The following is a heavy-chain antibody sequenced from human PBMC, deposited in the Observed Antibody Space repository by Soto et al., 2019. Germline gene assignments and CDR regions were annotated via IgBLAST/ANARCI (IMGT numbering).Heavy chain of an antibody. D-gene: IGHD6-13*01. V-gene: IGHV3-30*18. J-gene: IGHJ4*02. CDR3: AKLAWYSSSGGAHDY. CDR1: GFTFTSYG. Sequence: GGSLRLSCVASGFTFTSYGMHWVRQAPGKGLEWVAVISYDGTNKEYADSVKGRFTISRDNSKNTLFLQMNSLRAEDTAVYFCAKLAWYSSSGGAHDYWGQGA. CDR2: ISYDGTNK.